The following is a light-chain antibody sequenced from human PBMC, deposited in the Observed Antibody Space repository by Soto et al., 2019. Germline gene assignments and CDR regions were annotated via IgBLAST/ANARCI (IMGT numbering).Light chain of an antibody. V-gene: IGLV4-69*01. CDR1: SGHSSYA. CDR3: QTWDTGARVV. CDR2: LSSDGSH. J-gene: IGLJ2*01. Sequence: QPVLTQSPSASASLGASVKLTCTLSSGHSSYAIAWHQQQPEKGPRYLMKLSSDGSHSKGDGIPDLFSGSSSGAERYLTISSPQSEDVADYYCQTWDTGARVVFGGGTKLTVL.